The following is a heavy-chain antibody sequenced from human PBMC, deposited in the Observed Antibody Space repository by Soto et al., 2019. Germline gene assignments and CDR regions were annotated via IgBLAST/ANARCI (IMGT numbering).Heavy chain of an antibody. V-gene: IGHV3-23*01. CDR1: GFTFSTYT. D-gene: IGHD2-2*01. CDR2: ISGSGGSP. CDR3: AKARCSTTNCYVPDY. J-gene: IGHJ4*02. Sequence: PGGSLRLSCAASGFTFSTYTMSWVRQAPGKGLEWVSAISGSGGSPSYADSVQGRFTISRDNPKNTLHLQMNSLRVEDTAMYYCAKARCSTTNCYVPDYWGQGTLVTVSS.